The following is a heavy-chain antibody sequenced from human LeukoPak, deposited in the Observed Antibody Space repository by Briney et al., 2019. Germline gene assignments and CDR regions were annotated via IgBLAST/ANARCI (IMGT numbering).Heavy chain of an antibody. CDR1: GFTFSDYY. V-gene: IGHV4-38-2*01. Sequence: ESLRLSCAASGFTFSDYYMSWIRQSPGKGLEWIGSVYLTGSSYYNLSFKSRATISVDTSKNQFSLKLSSVTAADTAVYYCARKTVTNWFDPWGQGILVTVSS. CDR3: ARKTVTNWFDP. J-gene: IGHJ5*02. CDR2: VYLTGSS. D-gene: IGHD4-17*01.